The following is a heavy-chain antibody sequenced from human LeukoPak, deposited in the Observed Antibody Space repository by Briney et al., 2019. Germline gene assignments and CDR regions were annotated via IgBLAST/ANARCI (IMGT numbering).Heavy chain of an antibody. CDR2: INPSSGGT. CDR3: ARLTYYDFWSGYNYAFDI. V-gene: IGHV1-2*02. Sequence: GASVKVSCKASGYTFTGYYMHWVRQAPGQGLEWMGWINPSSGGTNYAQKFQGRVTMTRDTSISTAYMELSRLRSDDTAVYYWARLTYYDFWSGYNYAFDIWGQGTMVTVSS. J-gene: IGHJ3*02. CDR1: GYTFTGYY. D-gene: IGHD3-3*01.